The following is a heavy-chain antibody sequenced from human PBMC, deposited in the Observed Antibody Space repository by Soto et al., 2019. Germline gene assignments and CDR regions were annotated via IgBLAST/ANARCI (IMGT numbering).Heavy chain of an antibody. CDR2: IDPEGGGT. CDR1: GFTFGGHR. J-gene: IGHJ4*02. Sequence: EVQLVESGGGLVRPGGPLRASFEAPGFTFGGHRIHWVRQAPGKGRGWVSRIDPEGGGTSYADSVKGRFTISTDNAENTVYLQMNGLRVEDTAVYYCATVFDVWGQGTLVTVSS. V-gene: IGHV3-74*01. D-gene: IGHD4-17*01. CDR3: ATVFDV.